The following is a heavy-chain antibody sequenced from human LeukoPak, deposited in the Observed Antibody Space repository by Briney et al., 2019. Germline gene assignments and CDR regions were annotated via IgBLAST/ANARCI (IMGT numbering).Heavy chain of an antibody. CDR1: GGTFSSYA. CDR2: INPNSGGT. J-gene: IGHJ6*03. V-gene: IGHV1-2*02. CDR3: ARDPVNTVTTRGYYYYYYMDV. Sequence: ASVKVSCKASGGTFSSYAISWVRQAPGQGLEWMGWINPNSGGTNYAQKFQGRVTMTRDTSISTAYMELSRLRSDDTAVYYCARDPVNTVTTRGYYYYYYMDVWGKGTTVTISS. D-gene: IGHD4-17*01.